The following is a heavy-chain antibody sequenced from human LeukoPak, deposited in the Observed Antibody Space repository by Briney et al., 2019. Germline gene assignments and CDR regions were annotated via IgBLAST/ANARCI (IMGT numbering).Heavy chain of an antibody. CDR2: IIPIFGTA. V-gene: IGHV1-69*06. Sequence: AASVKVSCKASGGTFSSYAISWVRQAPGQGLEWMGGIIPIFGTANYAQKFQGRVTITADKSTSTAYMELSSLRSEDTAVYYCARGIHYGSRTWWFGPWGQGTLVTVSS. J-gene: IGHJ5*02. D-gene: IGHD3-10*01. CDR1: GGTFSSYA. CDR3: ARGIHYGSRTWWFGP.